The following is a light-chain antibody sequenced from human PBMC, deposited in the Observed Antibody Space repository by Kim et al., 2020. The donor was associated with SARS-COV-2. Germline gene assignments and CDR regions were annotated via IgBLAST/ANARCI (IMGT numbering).Light chain of an antibody. V-gene: IGLV2-8*01. Sequence: QSALTQPPSASGSPGQSITISCTGTSSDVGGYNYVSWYQQHPGKAPKLMIYEVSKRPSGVPDRFSGSKSGNTASLTVSGLQAEDEADYYCSSYSSSNNIGVFGTGTKVTVL. CDR1: SSDVGGYNY. CDR3: SSYSSSNNIGV. J-gene: IGLJ1*01. CDR2: EVS.